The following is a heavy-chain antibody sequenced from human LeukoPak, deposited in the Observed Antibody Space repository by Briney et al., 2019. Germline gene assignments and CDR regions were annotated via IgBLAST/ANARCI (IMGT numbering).Heavy chain of an antibody. D-gene: IGHD6-13*01. Sequence: GGPLRLSCAASGFTFDDYGMHWVRQAPGKGLEWVSFISWDGVNTFYADSVKGRFTIFRDNSKNSLFLQMNTLRTEDTAAYFCTRGASVGVAAPGHWGQGTLVTVSS. CDR2: ISWDGVNT. J-gene: IGHJ4*02. CDR1: GFTFDDYG. CDR3: TRGASVGVAAPGH. V-gene: IGHV3-43D*03.